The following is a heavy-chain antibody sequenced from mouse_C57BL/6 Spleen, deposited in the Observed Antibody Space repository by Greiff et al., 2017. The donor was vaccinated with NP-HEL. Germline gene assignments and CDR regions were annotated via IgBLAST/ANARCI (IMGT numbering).Heavy chain of an antibody. D-gene: IGHD1-1*01. CDR3: ASDGSRAFYAMDY. Sequence: VKLMESGPELVKPGASVKISCKASGYAFSSSWMNWVKQRPGKGLERIGRIYPGDGDTNYNGKFKGKATLTADKSSSTAYMQLSSLTSEDSAVYFCASDGSRAFYAMDYWGQGTSVTVSS. J-gene: IGHJ4*01. CDR1: GYAFSSSW. V-gene: IGHV1-82*01. CDR2: IYPGDGDT.